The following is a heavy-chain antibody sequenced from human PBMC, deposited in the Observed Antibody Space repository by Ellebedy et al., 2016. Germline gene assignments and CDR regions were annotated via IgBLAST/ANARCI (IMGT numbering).Heavy chain of an antibody. CDR2: ISYDGRNK. Sequence: GGSLRLFCAASGFTFSGHGMHWVRQAPGKGLEWVATISYDGRNKYHADSVKGRFTISRDNPKNTLDLQMSSLRVEDTAVYYCAKGLYDFWNSMDVWGQGTTVTVSS. CDR1: GFTFSGHG. CDR3: AKGLYDFWNSMDV. D-gene: IGHD3-3*01. J-gene: IGHJ6*02. V-gene: IGHV3-30*18.